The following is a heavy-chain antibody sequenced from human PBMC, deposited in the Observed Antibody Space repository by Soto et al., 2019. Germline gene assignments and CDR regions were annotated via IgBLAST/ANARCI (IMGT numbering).Heavy chain of an antibody. J-gene: IGHJ4*02. D-gene: IGHD3-10*01. Sequence: QVQLQQWGAGLLKPSETLSLTCAVSGGSFSGFRRSYIRQSPGKGLEWIGEIDHSGITIYNPSLESRVTISLDTSKNQFSLELNAVTAADTAVYYCARRTLSMIRGAFDFWGQGTLVTVSS. CDR2: IDHSGIT. CDR3: ARRTLSMIRGAFDF. V-gene: IGHV4-34*01. CDR1: GGSFSGFR.